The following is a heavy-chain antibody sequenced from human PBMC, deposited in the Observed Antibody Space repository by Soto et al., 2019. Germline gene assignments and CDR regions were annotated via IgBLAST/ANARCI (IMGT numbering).Heavy chain of an antibody. J-gene: IGHJ6*03. V-gene: IGHV3-21*01. Sequence: GGSLRLSCAASGFNFSDYSMNWVRQAPGKGLEWVSSISSSSSNIDYADSVKGRFTISRDNAKNSLFLQMNSLRAEDTALYYCARTETPRYYYFYFMDVWAKGTTVTVSS. CDR3: ARTETPRYYYFYFMDV. CDR2: ISSSSSNI. CDR1: GFNFSDYS. D-gene: IGHD2-15*01.